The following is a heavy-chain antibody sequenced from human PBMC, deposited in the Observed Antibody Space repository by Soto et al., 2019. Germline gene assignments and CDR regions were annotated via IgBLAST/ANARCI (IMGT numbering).Heavy chain of an antibody. CDR2: INPSGGST. V-gene: IGHV1-46*01. CDR1: GYTFTSYY. J-gene: IGHJ6*02. Sequence: GASVKVSCKASGYTFTSYYMHWVRQAPGQGLEWMGIINPSGGSTSYAQKFQGRVTMTRDTSTSTVYMELSSLRSEDTAVYYCAREEQLVSDYYYCGMDVWGQGTTVTVSS. CDR3: AREEQLVSDYYYCGMDV. D-gene: IGHD6-13*01.